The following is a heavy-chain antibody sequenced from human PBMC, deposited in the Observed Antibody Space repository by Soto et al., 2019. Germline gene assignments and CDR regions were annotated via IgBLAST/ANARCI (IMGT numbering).Heavy chain of an antibody. Sequence: GGSLRLSCAASGFTFSDYYRSWIRQAPGKGLEWLSYISISGSTIKFADSVKGRFTISRDNAKNSLYLQMNSLRVEDTAVYYCARGGSSRPFDLWGRGTLVTVYS. CDR2: ISISGSTI. CDR1: GFTFSDYY. CDR3: ARGGSSRPFDL. V-gene: IGHV3-11*01. D-gene: IGHD6-13*01. J-gene: IGHJ2*01.